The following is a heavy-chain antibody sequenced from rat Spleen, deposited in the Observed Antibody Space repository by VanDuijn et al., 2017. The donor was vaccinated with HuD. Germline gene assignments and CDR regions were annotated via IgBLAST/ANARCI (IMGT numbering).Heavy chain of an antibody. CDR3: TRHDYSGVITNWFAY. V-gene: IGHV5-29*01. CDR2: LSYDGIST. CDR1: GFTFNNYG. Sequence: EVQLVESGGGLVQPGRSLKLSCAASGFTFNNYGMAWVRQAPTKGLEWVATLSYDGISTYYLDSVRGRFTISSDNAKTTLYLQMDSLRSEDTATYYCTRHDYSGVITNWFAYWGQGTLVTVSS. D-gene: IGHD4-3*01. J-gene: IGHJ3*01.